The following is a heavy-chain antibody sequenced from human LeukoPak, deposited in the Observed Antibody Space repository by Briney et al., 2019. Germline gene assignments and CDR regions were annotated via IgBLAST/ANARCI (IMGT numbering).Heavy chain of an antibody. CDR3: ARSYCSGGTCYRGDY. V-gene: IGHV3-7*01. CDR2: IKQDGSEE. CDR1: GFTLRDYW. J-gene: IGHJ4*02. Sequence: GGSLRLSCAASGFTLRDYWMSWVRQAPGKGLEWLAYIKQDGSEEYYVDSVKGRFTISRDNAENSLYLQMNSLRAEDTAVYYCARSYCSGGTCYRGDYWGQGTLVTVSS. D-gene: IGHD2-15*01.